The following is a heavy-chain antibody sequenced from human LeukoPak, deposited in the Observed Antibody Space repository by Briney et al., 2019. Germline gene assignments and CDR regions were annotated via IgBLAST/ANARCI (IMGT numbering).Heavy chain of an antibody. J-gene: IGHJ4*02. CDR1: GFTFSSYW. CDR2: IKQDGSEK. CDR3: ARDKSSSSYYY. D-gene: IGHD6-13*01. V-gene: IGHV3-7*01. Sequence: GGSLRLSCAASGFTFSSYWMSWVRQAPEKGLEWVANIKQDGSEKYYVDSVKGRFTISRDNAKNSLYLQMNSLRAEDTAVYYCARDKSSSSYYYWGQGTLVTVSS.